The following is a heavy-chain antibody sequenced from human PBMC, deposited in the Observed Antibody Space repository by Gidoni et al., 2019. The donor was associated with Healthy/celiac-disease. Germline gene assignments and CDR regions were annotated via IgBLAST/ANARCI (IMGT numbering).Heavy chain of an antibody. V-gene: IGHV1-69*04. Sequence: QLQLVHSGAEVKKPGPSLKVSCKAFGGSVTSYAISWVRQAPGQELEWLGRIIPIIGIANYAKKVQGRVTITADKSTSTAYMELSRLRSEDTAVYYCARDTTWRLRGAFDIWGQGTMVTVSS. CDR2: IIPIIGIA. J-gene: IGHJ3*02. CDR3: ARDTTWRLRGAFDI. CDR1: GGSVTSYA. D-gene: IGHD3-16*01.